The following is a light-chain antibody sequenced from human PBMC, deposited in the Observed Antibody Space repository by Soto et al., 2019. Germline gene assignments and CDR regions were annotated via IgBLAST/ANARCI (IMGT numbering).Light chain of an antibody. CDR1: QSVSSD. CDR3: QHYNTYPWT. Sequence: EIVMTQSPATLSVSPGERATLSCRASQSVSSDLAWYQHKPSQAPRLLIYGASNRATGIPARFSGSGSGTEFTLTISSLQPGDFATYYCQHYNTYPWTFGQGTKVDIK. CDR2: GAS. V-gene: IGKV3D-15*01. J-gene: IGKJ1*01.